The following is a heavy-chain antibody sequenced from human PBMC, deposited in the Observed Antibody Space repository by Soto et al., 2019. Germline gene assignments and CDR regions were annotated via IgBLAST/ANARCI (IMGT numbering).Heavy chain of an antibody. V-gene: IGHV4-4*07. CDR2: IYTSGST. CDR3: AIGSSGYYQDYFDY. CDR1: GGSISSYY. J-gene: IGHJ4*02. Sequence: SETLSLTCTVSGGSISSYYWSWIRQPAGKGLEWIGRIYTSGSTNYNPSLKSRVTMSVDTSKNQFSLKLSPVTAADTAVYYCAIGSSGYYQDYFDYWGQGTLVTVSS. D-gene: IGHD3-22*01.